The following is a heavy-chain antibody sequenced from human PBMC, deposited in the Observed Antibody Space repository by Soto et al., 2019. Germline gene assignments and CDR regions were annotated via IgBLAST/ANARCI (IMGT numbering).Heavy chain of an antibody. J-gene: IGHJ4*02. CDR2: IKQYGSEK. D-gene: IGHD3-16*01. CDR1: GFTFSSYW. Sequence: GGSLRLSCAASGFTFSSYWMSWVRQAPGKGLEWVANIKQYGSEKYYVDSVKGRFTISRDNAKNSLYLQMNSLRAEDTAVYYCARGQLGQPFDYWGQGTLVTVSS. CDR3: ARGQLGQPFDY. V-gene: IGHV3-7*01.